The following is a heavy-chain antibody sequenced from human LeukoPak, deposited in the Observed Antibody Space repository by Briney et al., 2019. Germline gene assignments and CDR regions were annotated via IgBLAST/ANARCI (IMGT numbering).Heavy chain of an antibody. V-gene: IGHV3-30*04. D-gene: IGHD1-26*01. Sequence: QPGGSLRLSCAASGFTFSSYAMHWVRQAPGKGLEWVAVISYDGSNKYYAGSVKGRFTISRDNSKNTLYLQMNSLRAEDTAVYYCARIVGAIAQNWFDPWGQGTLVTVSS. CDR1: GFTFSSYA. CDR3: ARIVGAIAQNWFDP. CDR2: ISYDGSNK. J-gene: IGHJ5*02.